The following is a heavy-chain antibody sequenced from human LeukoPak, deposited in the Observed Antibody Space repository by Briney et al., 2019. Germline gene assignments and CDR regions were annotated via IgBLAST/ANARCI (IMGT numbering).Heavy chain of an antibody. CDR2: INNGGTT. Sequence: SETLSLTCTVSGDSVGSADSYWSWIRQSPGKGLEWIGYINNGGTTNYNPSLKSRVTISVDTSRNQFSRRLTSVTAADTAVYSCARRIYGEHRHRLDPRRQATLATV. V-gene: IGHV4-61*08. CDR1: GDSVGSADSY. D-gene: IGHD4/OR15-4a*01. CDR3: ARRIYGEHRHRLDP. J-gene: IGHJ5*02.